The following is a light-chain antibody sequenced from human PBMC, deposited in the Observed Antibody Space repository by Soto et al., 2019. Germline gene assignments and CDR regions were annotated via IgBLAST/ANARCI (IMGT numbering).Light chain of an antibody. J-gene: IGKJ1*01. CDR1: QSVSSSY. CDR3: QQYGSSPRT. CDR2: GPS. Sequence: EIVLTQSPGALSLSPGERATLSCGARQSVSSSYLAWYQQKPGQAPRLLIYGPSTRATGIPDRFSGSGSGTDFTLTISRLEPEDFSVYYCQQYGSSPRTFGQGTKVEIK. V-gene: IGKV3-20*01.